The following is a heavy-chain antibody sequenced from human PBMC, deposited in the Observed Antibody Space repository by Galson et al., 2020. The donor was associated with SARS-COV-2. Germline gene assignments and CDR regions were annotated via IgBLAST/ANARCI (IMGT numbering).Heavy chain of an antibody. V-gene: IGHV3-7*03. CDR3: ARESYDSGWFDY. CDR2: IKQDGSDK. D-gene: IGHD6-19*01. CDR1: GFSFSSYW. J-gene: IGHJ4*02. Sequence: WGSLRLSCAASGFSFSSYWMTWVRQAPGKGLEWVANIKQDGSDKYYVDSVKGRFTISRDNAKNSLYLHMNSLRAEDTAVYYCARESYDSGWFDYRGQGTLVTVSS.